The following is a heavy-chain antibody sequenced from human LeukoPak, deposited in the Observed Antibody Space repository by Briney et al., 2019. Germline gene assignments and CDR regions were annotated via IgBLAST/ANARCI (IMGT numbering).Heavy chain of an antibody. V-gene: IGHV3-30*04. Sequence: GGSLRLSCTASGFTFSTYAMHWVRQAPGKGLEWVAVISYGETNYYYAESVKGRFSISRDDSKNTLVLQMNSLTTEDTGVYYCARSRTANYYSTCEHWGPGTLVSVSS. J-gene: IGHJ1*01. CDR3: ARSRTANYYSTCEH. CDR1: GFTFSTYA. D-gene: IGHD3-22*01. CDR2: ISYGETNY.